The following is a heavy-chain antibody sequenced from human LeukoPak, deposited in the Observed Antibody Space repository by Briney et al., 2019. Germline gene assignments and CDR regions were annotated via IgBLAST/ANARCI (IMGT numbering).Heavy chain of an antibody. V-gene: IGHV1-2*02. CDR3: ARGARIAAAGTRNWFGP. J-gene: IGHJ5*02. Sequence: GASVKVSCKASGYTFTGYYTHWVRQAPGQGLEWMGWINPNSGGTNYAQKFQGRVTMTRDTSTSTVYMELSSLRSEDTAVYYCARGARIAAAGTRNWFGPWGQGTLVTVSS. CDR2: INPNSGGT. D-gene: IGHD6-13*01. CDR1: GYTFTGYY.